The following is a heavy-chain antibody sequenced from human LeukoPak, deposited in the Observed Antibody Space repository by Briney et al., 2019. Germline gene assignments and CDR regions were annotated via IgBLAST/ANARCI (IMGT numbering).Heavy chain of an antibody. Sequence: GGSLRLSCAASGFTFSDPDMHWVRQATGKGLEWVSSIGTSGDTYYLGSVKGRFSLSRENAKNYLYLQMSSLRAEDTAVYYCARAAYTSGWFAFDIWGQGTMVTVSS. J-gene: IGHJ3*02. CDR2: IGTSGDT. V-gene: IGHV3-13*01. CDR1: GFTFSDPD. CDR3: ARAAYTSGWFAFDI. D-gene: IGHD6-19*01.